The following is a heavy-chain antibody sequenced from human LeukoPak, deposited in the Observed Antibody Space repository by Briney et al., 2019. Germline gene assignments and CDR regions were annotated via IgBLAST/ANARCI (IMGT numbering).Heavy chain of an antibody. Sequence: PGRSLRLSCAVSGFPFSNYGMHWVRQAPGKGLEWVSYISSSSSTIYYADSVKGQFTISRDNAKNSLYLQMNSLRAEDTAVYYCARVWNEWELRFDYWGQGTLVTVSS. CDR3: ARVWNEWELRFDY. V-gene: IGHV3-48*01. D-gene: IGHD1-26*01. J-gene: IGHJ4*02. CDR2: ISSSSSTI. CDR1: GFPFSNYG.